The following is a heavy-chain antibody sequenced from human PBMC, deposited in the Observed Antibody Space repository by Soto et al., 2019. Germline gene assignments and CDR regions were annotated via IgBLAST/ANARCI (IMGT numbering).Heavy chain of an antibody. Sequence: AGGSLRLSCAASGFTFSSYSMNWVHQAPGKGLEWVSSISSSSSYIYYADSVKGRSTISRDNVKNSLYLQMNSLRAEDTAVYYCARDQTYSSGWYYFDYWGQGTLVTVSS. CDR2: ISSSSSYI. J-gene: IGHJ4*02. CDR3: ARDQTYSSGWYYFDY. CDR1: GFTFSSYS. D-gene: IGHD6-19*01. V-gene: IGHV3-21*01.